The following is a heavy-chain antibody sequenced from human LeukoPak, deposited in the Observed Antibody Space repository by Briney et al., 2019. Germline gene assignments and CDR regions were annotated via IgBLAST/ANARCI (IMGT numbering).Heavy chain of an antibody. J-gene: IGHJ4*02. D-gene: IGHD1-1*01. V-gene: IGHV1-69*04. CDR2: IIPILGIA. CDR1: RGTFSSYA. Sequence: SVKVSCKASRGTFSSYAISWVRQAPGQGLEWMGRIIPILGIANYAQKFQGRVTITADKSTSTAYMELNSLSSEDTAVYYCASGRNDRVDYWGQGTLVTVSS. CDR3: ASGRNDRVDY.